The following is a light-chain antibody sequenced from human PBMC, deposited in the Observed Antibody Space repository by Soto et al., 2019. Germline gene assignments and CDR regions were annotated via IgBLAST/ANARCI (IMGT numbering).Light chain of an antibody. CDR3: HHYDSSPPYT. CDR1: RSFASSY. CDR2: AAS. V-gene: IGKV3-20*01. Sequence: EIVLTQSPGTLSLSPGERATLFCRASRSFASSYLAWYQQKPGQAPRLLIYAASSRATGIPDRFIGSGSGTDFTLTLSRMEPDDFAVYYCHHYDSSPPYTFGQGTKLVIK. J-gene: IGKJ2*01.